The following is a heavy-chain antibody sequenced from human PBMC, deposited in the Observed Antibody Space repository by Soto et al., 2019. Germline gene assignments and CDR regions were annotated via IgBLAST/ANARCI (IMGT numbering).Heavy chain of an antibody. Sequence: AASVKVSCKASCYTFTSYFMTWVRQARGEGLEWMGWISAYNGNTNYAQMLQGRVTMTTDTSTATAYMEMTSLRSDDTAVYYCARQNYYSGMDVWGQGSTVTVSS. J-gene: IGHJ6*02. V-gene: IGHV1-18*01. CDR3: ARQNYYSGMDV. CDR1: CYTFTSYF. CDR2: ISAYNGNT.